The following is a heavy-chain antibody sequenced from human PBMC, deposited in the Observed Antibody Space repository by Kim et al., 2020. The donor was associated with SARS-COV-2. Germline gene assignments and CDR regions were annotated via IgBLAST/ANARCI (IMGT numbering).Heavy chain of an antibody. Sequence: GGSLRLSCAAPGFTFGDYAMHWVRQAPGKGLEWVSGISWNSGSIGYADSVKGRFTISRDNAKNSLYLQMNSLRAEDTALYYCAKGTYNWNYGGGFDPWGQGTLVTVSS. CDR1: GFTFGDYA. V-gene: IGHV3-9*01. J-gene: IGHJ5*02. D-gene: IGHD1-7*01. CDR2: ISWNSGSI. CDR3: AKGTYNWNYGGGFDP.